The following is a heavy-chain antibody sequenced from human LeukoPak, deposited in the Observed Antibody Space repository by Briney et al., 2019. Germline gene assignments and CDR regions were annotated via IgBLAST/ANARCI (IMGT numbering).Heavy chain of an antibody. CDR1: GFTFSSYS. Sequence: PGGSLRLSCAASGFTFSSYSMNWVRQAPGKGLEWVSSISSSSSYIYYADSVKGRFTISRDNAKNSLYLQMNSLRAEDTAVYYCARDPSTYYYDSSGYYNWFDPWGQGTLVTVSP. CDR3: ARDPSTYYYDSSGYYNWFDP. J-gene: IGHJ5*02. D-gene: IGHD3-22*01. CDR2: ISSSSSYI. V-gene: IGHV3-21*01.